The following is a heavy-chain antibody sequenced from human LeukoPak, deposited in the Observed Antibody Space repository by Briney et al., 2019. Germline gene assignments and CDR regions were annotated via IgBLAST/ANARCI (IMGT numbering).Heavy chain of an antibody. J-gene: IGHJ4*02. Sequence: PSETLSLTCTASGGSISSYYWSWIRQPAGKGLEWIGRIYTSGSTNYNASLKSRVTMSVDTSKNQFFLKLSSVTAADTAVYYCAREWGYYDSSGYYYSNVLYDCWGQGTLVTVSS. V-gene: IGHV4-4*07. CDR3: AREWGYYDSSGYYYSNVLYDC. CDR2: IYTSGST. D-gene: IGHD3-22*01. CDR1: GGSISSYY.